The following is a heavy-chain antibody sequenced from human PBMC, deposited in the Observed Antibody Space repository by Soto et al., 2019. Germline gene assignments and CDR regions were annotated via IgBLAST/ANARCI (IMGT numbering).Heavy chain of an antibody. CDR3: AKDEYYDMQET. V-gene: IGHV3-23*01. CDR1: GFTFSSYA. D-gene: IGHD3-9*01. Sequence: EVQLLESGGGLVQPGGSLRLSCAASGFTFSSYARSWVRQAPGKGLEGDSAISGSGGSTYYADSVKGRSTISIDNSKNTLYLQMNSLRAEDTAVYYCAKDEYYDMQETWGQGTMVTVSS. J-gene: IGHJ3*01. CDR2: ISGSGGST.